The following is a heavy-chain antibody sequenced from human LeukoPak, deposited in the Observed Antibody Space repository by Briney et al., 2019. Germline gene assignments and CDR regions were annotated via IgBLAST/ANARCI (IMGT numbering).Heavy chain of an antibody. Sequence: GGSLRLSCAASGFTFSSHSMNWVRQAPGKGLEWVSYISSSSSTTYYADSVKGRFTISRDNAKNSLSLQMNSLRAEDTAVYYCARGRYSSRSGGYYFDIWGQGTLVTVSS. J-gene: IGHJ4*02. CDR3: ARGRYSSRSGGYYFDI. D-gene: IGHD2-2*01. V-gene: IGHV3-48*04. CDR2: ISSSSSTT. CDR1: GFTFSSHS.